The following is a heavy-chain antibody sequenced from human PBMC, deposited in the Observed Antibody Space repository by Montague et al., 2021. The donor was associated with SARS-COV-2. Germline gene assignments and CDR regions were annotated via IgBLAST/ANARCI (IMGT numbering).Heavy chain of an antibody. Sequence: IYYSGSTYYNPSLKSRVTISVDTSKNQFSLKLSSVTAADTVVYYCARQDDILTGYYYYGMDVWGQGTTVSVSS. CDR3: ARQDDILTGYYYYGMDV. J-gene: IGHJ6*02. V-gene: IGHV4-39*01. CDR2: IYYSGST. D-gene: IGHD3-9*01.